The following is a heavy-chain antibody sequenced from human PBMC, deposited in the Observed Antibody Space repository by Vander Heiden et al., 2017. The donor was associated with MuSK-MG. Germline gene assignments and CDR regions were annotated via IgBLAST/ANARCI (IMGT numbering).Heavy chain of an antibody. J-gene: IGHJ5*02. CDR2: INPNSGGT. D-gene: IGHD6-19*01. CDR1: GYTFTGYY. Sequence: QVQLVQSGAEVKKPGASVKVSCKASGYTFTGYYLHWVRQAPGQGLEWMGRINPNSGGTNYAQKCQGRGTMTRDTSISTAYMELSRLRYEEKDVYYCARERPWIAVAGRSNWFDPWEQGTLVTVS. CDR3: ARERPWIAVAGRSNWFDP. V-gene: IGHV1-2*05.